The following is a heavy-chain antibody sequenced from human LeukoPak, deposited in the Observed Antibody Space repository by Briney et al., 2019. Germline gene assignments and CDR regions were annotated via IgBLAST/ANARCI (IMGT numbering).Heavy chain of an antibody. CDR2: INHSGST. J-gene: IGHJ6*02. V-gene: IGHV4-34*01. Sequence: AETPSLTCAVYGGSFSGYYWSWIRQPPGKGLEWIGEINHSGSTNYNPSLKSRVTISVDTSKNQFSLKLSSVTAADTAVYYCARATYYYGSGSYSNTYYYYYGMDVWGQGTTVTVSS. CDR1: GGSFSGYY. CDR3: ARATYYYGSGSYSNTYYYYYGMDV. D-gene: IGHD3-10*01.